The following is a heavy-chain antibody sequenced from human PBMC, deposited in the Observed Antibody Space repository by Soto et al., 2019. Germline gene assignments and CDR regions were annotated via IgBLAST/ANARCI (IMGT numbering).Heavy chain of an antibody. Sequence: QVQLVQSGAEVKKPGASVKVSCKASGYTFTSYDINWVRQATGQGLEWMGWMNPNSGNTGYAQKFQGRVSMTRNTSISIAYMELSSLRSEDTAVYYCARVFSYCSGGSCYWFDPWGQGTLVTVCS. CDR1: GYTFTSYD. CDR3: ARVFSYCSGGSCYWFDP. J-gene: IGHJ5*02. D-gene: IGHD2-15*01. V-gene: IGHV1-8*01. CDR2: MNPNSGNT.